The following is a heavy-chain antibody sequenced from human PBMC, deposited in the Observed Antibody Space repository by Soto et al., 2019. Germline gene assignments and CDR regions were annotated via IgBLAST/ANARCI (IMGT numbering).Heavy chain of an antibody. D-gene: IGHD1-26*01. Sequence: GPEVKKPGSSVRVACKASGYTFANYGITWVRQTSGQGLEWLGWISGYNINTHYAQKFEDRVTLTTDKSTSTVYMERRSLKSDDTAIYFCARERRWEPLLYWGQGTLVTVSP. CDR2: ISGYNINT. J-gene: IGHJ4*02. V-gene: IGHV1-18*01. CDR1: GYTFANYG. CDR3: ARERRWEPLLY.